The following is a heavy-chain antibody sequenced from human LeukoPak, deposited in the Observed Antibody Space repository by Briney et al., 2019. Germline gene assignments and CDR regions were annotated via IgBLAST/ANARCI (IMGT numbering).Heavy chain of an antibody. CDR2: INHSGST. CDR1: GGSISSGGYY. V-gene: IGHV4-34*01. Sequence: PSETLSLTCAVSGGSISSGGYYWSWIRQPPGKGLEWIGEINHSGSTNYNPSLKSRVTISVDTSKNQFSLKLSSVTAADTAVYYCASIRDTAMEIDYWGQGTLVTVSS. J-gene: IGHJ4*02. D-gene: IGHD5-18*01. CDR3: ASIRDTAMEIDY.